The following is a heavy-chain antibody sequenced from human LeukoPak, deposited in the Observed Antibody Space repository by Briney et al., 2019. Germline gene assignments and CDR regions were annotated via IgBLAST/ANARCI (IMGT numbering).Heavy chain of an antibody. J-gene: IGHJ4*02. D-gene: IGHD3-3*01. CDR1: GFTVSSNY. Sequence: GGSLRLSCAASGFTVSSNYMSWVRQAPGKGLEWVSVIYSGGSTYYADSVKGRFTISRDNSKNTLYLQMNSLRAEDTAVYYCARYRDDWSDDLFDYWGQGTLVTVSS. CDR2: IYSGGST. V-gene: IGHV3-53*01. CDR3: ARYRDDWSDDLFDY.